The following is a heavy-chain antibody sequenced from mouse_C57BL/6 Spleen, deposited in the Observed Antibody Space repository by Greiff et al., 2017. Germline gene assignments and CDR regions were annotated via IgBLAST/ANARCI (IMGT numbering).Heavy chain of an antibody. CDR1: GYTFTSYW. V-gene: IGHV1-55*01. CDR2: ISPGSGST. J-gene: IGHJ2*01. CDR3: ARGGYDGEGVDE. Sequence: VQLQQSGAELVKPGASVKMSCKASGYTFTSYWITWVKQRPGQGLEWIGDISPGSGSTNYNEKFKSKATLTVDTSSSTAYMQISRLTCEEYEVYNCARGGYDGEGVDEWGKGNTLTGSS. D-gene: IGHD2-2*01.